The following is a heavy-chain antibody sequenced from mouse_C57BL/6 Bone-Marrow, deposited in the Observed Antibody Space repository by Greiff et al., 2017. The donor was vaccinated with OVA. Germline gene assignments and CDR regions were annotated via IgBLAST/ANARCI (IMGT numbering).Heavy chain of an antibody. V-gene: IGHV1-7*01. CDR3: ARWYYAMYY. Sequence: VKLLESGAELAKPGASVKLSCKASGYNFTSYWMHWVKQRPGQGLEWIGYINPSSGYTKYNQKFKDKATLTADKSSSTAYMQLSSLTCGDSAVYYCARWYYAMYYWGQGTSVTVSS. J-gene: IGHJ4*01. CDR1: GYNFTSYW. CDR2: INPSSGYT.